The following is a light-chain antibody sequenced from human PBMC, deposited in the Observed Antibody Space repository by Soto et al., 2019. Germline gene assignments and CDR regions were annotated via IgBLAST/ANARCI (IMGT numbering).Light chain of an antibody. J-gene: IGKJ1*01. CDR3: QQYGRSPPWT. V-gene: IGKV3-20*01. CDR1: QSVSSSY. Sequence: EIVLTQSPGTLSLSPGERATLSCSASQSVSSSYLAWYQQKPGQAPRLLIYGASSRATGIPDRFSGSGSGTDFTLTISRLEPEDFAVYYCQQYGRSPPWTFGQGTQVAIK. CDR2: GAS.